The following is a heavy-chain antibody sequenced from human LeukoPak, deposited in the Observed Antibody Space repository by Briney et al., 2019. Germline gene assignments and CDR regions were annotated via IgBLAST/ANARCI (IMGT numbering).Heavy chain of an antibody. CDR3: ARQGYRSPSGGQVYYCMAV. CDR1: VDSIISSSYY. D-gene: IGHD6-6*01. Sequence: ETLSLTCTISVDSIISSSYYRGSSSQPPGKGLEWTGNIYYSRITYDSPPLKSRVSRSVDTYKNQFSLKLSSVTAADTAVYYCARQGYRSPSGGQVYYCMAVWGEGPTVTVS. J-gene: IGHJ6*01. V-gene: IGHV4-39*01. CDR2: IYYSRIT.